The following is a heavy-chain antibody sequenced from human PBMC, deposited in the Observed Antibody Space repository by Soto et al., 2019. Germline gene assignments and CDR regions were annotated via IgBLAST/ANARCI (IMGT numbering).Heavy chain of an antibody. CDR1: GGSFSGYY. J-gene: IGHJ5*02. D-gene: IGHD1-26*01. CDR3: ARGEQDPEASWFDP. V-gene: IGHV4-34*01. CDR2: INHSGST. Sequence: QVQLQQWGAGLLKPSETLSLTCAVYGGSFSGYYWSWIRQPPGKGLEWIGEINHSGSTNYNPSLKSRGTISVDTSTNQFSLKLSSVTAADTAVYYCARGEQDPEASWFDPWGQGTLVTVSS.